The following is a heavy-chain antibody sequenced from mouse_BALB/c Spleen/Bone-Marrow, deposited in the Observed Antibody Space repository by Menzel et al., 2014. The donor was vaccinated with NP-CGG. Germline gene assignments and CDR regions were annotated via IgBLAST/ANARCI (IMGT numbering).Heavy chain of an antibody. V-gene: IGHV1-22*01. Sequence: EVQLQQSGPELVKPGASVKISCKTSGYTFXDYTLHWVKQSHGESLEWIGGVNPNIGGTSYNQKFKGKALLAVNKSSTTAYMELRSLTSEDSAVYYCARGRWYYWGQGTTLTVSS. CDR1: GYTFXDYT. CDR3: ARGRWYY. CDR2: VNPNIGGT. D-gene: IGHD2-3*01. J-gene: IGHJ2*01.